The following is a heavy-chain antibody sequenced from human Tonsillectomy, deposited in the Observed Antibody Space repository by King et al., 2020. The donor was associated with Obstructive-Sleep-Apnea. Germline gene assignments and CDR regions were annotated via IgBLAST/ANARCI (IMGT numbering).Heavy chain of an antibody. V-gene: IGHV3-23*04. CDR1: GFTFSSYA. D-gene: IGHD4-17*01. Sequence: VQLVESGGGLVQPGGSLRLSCAASGFTFSSYAMSWVRQAPGKGLEGVSGISGSGGSTFYSDSAKGRFTLSRDNSKKTLYLQMNSLRAEDTAVYYCAKASAAYGDYVHFDYWGQGTLVTVSS. CDR2: ISGSGGST. J-gene: IGHJ4*02. CDR3: AKASAAYGDYVHFDY.